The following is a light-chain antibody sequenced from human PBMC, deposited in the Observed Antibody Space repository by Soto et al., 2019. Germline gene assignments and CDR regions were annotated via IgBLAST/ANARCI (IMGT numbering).Light chain of an antibody. Sequence: EIVMTQSPATLSVSPGERATLSCRASQRVSRNLAWYQQKPGQAPRLLIYDASTRATGIPDRFSGSGSETDFTLTISRLEPEDFAVYYCQQRSNWPWTFGQGTKVDI. J-gene: IGKJ1*01. CDR3: QQRSNWPWT. V-gene: IGKV3D-20*02. CDR1: QRVSRN. CDR2: DAS.